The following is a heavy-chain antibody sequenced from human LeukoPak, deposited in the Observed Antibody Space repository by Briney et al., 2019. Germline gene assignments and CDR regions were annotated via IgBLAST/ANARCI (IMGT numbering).Heavy chain of an antibody. CDR1: GYTFTSYY. CDR2: INPSGGST. V-gene: IGHV1-46*01. D-gene: IGHD3-22*01. CDR3: ALSTEGDSSGYYYRDY. Sequence: AASVKVSCKASGYTFTSYYMHWVRQAPGQGLEWMGIINPSGGSTSYAQKLQGRVTMTRDTSTSTVYMELSSLRSEDTAVYYCALSTEGDSSGYYYRDYWGQGTLVTVSS. J-gene: IGHJ4*02.